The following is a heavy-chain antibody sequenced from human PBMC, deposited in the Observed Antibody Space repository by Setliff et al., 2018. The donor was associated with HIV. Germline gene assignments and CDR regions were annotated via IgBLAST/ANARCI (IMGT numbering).Heavy chain of an antibody. D-gene: IGHD3-9*01. CDR2: IYTSGST. CDR1: GGSISSGSYY. J-gene: IGHJ3*02. Sequence: TLPLTCTVSGGSISSGSYYWSWIRQPAGKGLEWIGHIYTSGSTNYNPSLKSRVTISVDTSKNHFSLKLSSVTAADTAVYYCARRERYYDILTGRVFDGFDIWGQGTMVTV. V-gene: IGHV4-61*09. CDR3: ARRERYYDILTGRVFDGFDI.